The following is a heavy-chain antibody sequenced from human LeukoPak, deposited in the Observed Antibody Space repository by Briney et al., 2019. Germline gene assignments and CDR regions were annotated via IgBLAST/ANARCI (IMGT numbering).Heavy chain of an antibody. J-gene: IGHJ6*04. Sequence: GGSLRLSCAASGFTFSSYAMSWIRQAPGKGLEWVSAISGSGGSTYYADSVKGRFTISRVNSKNTLYLQMNSLRAEDTAVYYCANYNWNYGMDVWGKGTTVTVSS. V-gene: IGHV3-23*01. CDR2: ISGSGGST. CDR3: ANYNWNYGMDV. CDR1: GFTFSSYA. D-gene: IGHD1-20*01.